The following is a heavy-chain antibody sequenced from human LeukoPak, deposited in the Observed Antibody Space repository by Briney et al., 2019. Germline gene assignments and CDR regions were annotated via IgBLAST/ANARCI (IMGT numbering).Heavy chain of an antibody. J-gene: IGHJ6*03. CDR2: ISSSGSTI. CDR3: ARSQDFDWFEYYMDV. D-gene: IGHD3-9*01. Sequence: GGSLRLSCAASGFTFRSFEMNWVRQAPGKGLEWVSYISSSGSTIYYADSVKGRFTISRYNAKNSVYLQMNSLRGDDTAVYYCARSQDFDWFEYYMDVWGKGTTVTISS. CDR1: GFTFRSFE. V-gene: IGHV3-48*03.